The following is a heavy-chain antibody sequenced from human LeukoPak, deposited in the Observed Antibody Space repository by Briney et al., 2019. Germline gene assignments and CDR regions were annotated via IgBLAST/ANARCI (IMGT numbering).Heavy chain of an antibody. V-gene: IGHV1-24*01. CDR2: FDPEDGET. CDR3: ATGLDMITFGGVIL. J-gene: IGHJ4*02. CDR1: GYTLTELS. Sequence: ASVKVTCKTSGYTLTELSMHWVRQAPGKGLEWMGGFDPEDGETIYAQKFQGRVTMTEDTSTNTAYMELSSLRSEDTAVYYCATGLDMITFGGVILWGQGTLVTVSS. D-gene: IGHD3-16*02.